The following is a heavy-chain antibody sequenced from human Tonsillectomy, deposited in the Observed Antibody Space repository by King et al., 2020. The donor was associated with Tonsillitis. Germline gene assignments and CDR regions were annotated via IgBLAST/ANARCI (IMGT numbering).Heavy chain of an antibody. CDR3: ARARGGYCGGDCYPFDY. D-gene: IGHD2-21*01. Sequence: VQLVESGGGLVQPGGSLRLSCAASEFTVSNHYMSWVRQAPGKGLEWVSAMYSDGSTYYIDPVKGRFTFSRDNSKNTLYLQMKSLRAEDTAVYYCARARGGYCGGDCYPFDYWGQGTLVTVSS. CDR1: EFTVSNHY. J-gene: IGHJ4*02. V-gene: IGHV3-53*01. CDR2: MYSDGST.